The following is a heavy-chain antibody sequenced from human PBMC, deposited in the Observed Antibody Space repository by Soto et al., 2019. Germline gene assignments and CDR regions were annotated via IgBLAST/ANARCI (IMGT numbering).Heavy chain of an antibody. CDR3: AKVQWLVFDY. V-gene: IGHV3-23*01. D-gene: IGHD6-19*01. J-gene: IGHJ4*02. CDR1: GFTFSRYA. CDR2: ISGSGGST. Sequence: EVQLLESGGGLVQTGGSLRLSCADSGFTFSRYAMTWVRQAPGKGLEWVSAISGSGGSTYYEDSVKGRFTISRDNSKKTLYLQMNSLRAEDTAVYYCAKVQWLVFDYWGQGTLVTVSS.